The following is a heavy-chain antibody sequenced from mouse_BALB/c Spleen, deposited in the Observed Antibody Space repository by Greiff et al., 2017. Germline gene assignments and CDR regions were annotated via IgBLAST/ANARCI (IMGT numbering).Heavy chain of an antibody. Sequence: EVKLMESGGGLVKPGGSLKLSCAALGFTFSSYALSWVRQTPEKRLEWVASISSGGSTYYPDSVKGRFTISRDNARNILYLQMSSLRSEDTAMYYCARGGAPAWFAYWGQGTLVTVSA. V-gene: IGHV5-6-5*01. CDR3: ARGGAPAWFAY. CDR1: GFTFSSYA. CDR2: ISSGGST. J-gene: IGHJ3*01.